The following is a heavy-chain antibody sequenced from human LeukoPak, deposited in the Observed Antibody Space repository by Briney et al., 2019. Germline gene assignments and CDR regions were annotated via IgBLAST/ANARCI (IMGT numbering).Heavy chain of an antibody. J-gene: IGHJ4*02. D-gene: IGHD4-11*01. CDR2: IKQDGGET. Sequence: ETLSLTCAVSGGSISSSNWWSWVRQPPVKGLEWVASIKQDGGETFYVDSVKGRFTISRDNAKNSLYLQMNSLRAEDTAVYYCTREDHSNYNYWGQGTLVTVSS. V-gene: IGHV3-7*01. CDR1: GGSISSSNW. CDR3: TREDHSNYNY.